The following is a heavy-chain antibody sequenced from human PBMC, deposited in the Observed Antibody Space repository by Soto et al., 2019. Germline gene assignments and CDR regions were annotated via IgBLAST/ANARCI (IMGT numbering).Heavy chain of an antibody. D-gene: IGHD3-22*01. J-gene: IGHJ4*02. CDR3: AKMAALSYDSSGYYGSWGSFDY. CDR1: GFTFSSYG. Sequence: QVQLVESGGGVVQPGRSLRLSCAASGFTFSSYGMHWVRQAPGKGLEWVAVISYDGSNKYYADSVKGRFTISRDNSNNTLYLQMNILRAEDTAVYYCAKMAALSYDSSGYYGSWGSFDYWGQGTLVTVSS. V-gene: IGHV3-30*18. CDR2: ISYDGSNK.